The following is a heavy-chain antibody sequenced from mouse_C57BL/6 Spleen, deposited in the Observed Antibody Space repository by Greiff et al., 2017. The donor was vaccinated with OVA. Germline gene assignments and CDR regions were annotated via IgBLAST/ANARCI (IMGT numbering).Heavy chain of an antibody. D-gene: IGHD1-1*01. CDR1: GFTFSDAW. CDR3: TSGDYYGSTHYYAMDY. Sequence: EVHLVESGGGLVQPGGSMKLSCAASGFTFSDAWMDWVRQSPEKGLEWVAEIRNKANNHATYYAESVKGRFTISRDDSKSSVYLQMNSLRAEDTGIYYCTSGDYYGSTHYYAMDYWGQGTSVTVSS. J-gene: IGHJ4*01. V-gene: IGHV6-6*01. CDR2: IRNKANNHAT.